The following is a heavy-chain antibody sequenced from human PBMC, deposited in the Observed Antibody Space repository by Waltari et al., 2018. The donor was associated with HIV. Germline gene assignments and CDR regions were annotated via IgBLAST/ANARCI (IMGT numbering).Heavy chain of an antibody. CDR1: GFSLDTPGMS. J-gene: IGHJ6*01. CDR2: IDSDDDK. CDR3: ARMRSQISILRVGVNYGLDA. D-gene: IGHD1-26*01. V-gene: IGHV2-70*15. Sequence: QVTLRESGPALVKPTQTLTLTCSFSGFSLDTPGMSVSWTRQSPGKALEWLARIDSDDDKHYTPSLKTRLSVSKDTSKKVVVLKMTNMDPVDTATYYCARMRSQISILRVGVNYGLDAWGPGTTVIVSS.